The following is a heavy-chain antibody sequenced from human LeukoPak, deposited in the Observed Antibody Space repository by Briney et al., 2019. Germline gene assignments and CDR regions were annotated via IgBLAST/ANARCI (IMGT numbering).Heavy chain of an antibody. J-gene: IGHJ3*02. CDR2: ISGSAGST. Sequence: GGSLRLSCAASGFTFSSYAMSWVRQAPGMGLEWVSGISGSAGSTSYADSVRGRFTISRDNSKNTLYLQMNSLRAEDTAVYYCAKLHSAMIFAFDIWGQGTRVSVSS. CDR1: GFTFSSYA. CDR3: AKLHSAMIFAFDI. D-gene: IGHD3/OR15-3a*01. V-gene: IGHV3-23*01.